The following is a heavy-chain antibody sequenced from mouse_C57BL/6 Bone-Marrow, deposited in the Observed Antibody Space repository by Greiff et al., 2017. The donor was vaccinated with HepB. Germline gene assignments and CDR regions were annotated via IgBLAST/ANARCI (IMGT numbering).Heavy chain of an antibody. CDR1: GYAFTNYL. CDR3: ARLDYGSSYGVLDV. CDR2: INPGSGGT. J-gene: IGHJ1*03. Sequence: QVQLQQSGAELVRPGPSVKVSCKASGYAFTNYLIEWVKQRPGQGLEWIGVINPGSGGTNYNEKFKGKATLTADKSSSTAYMQLSSLTSEDSAVYFCARLDYGSSYGVLDVWGTGTTVTVSS. D-gene: IGHD1-1*01. V-gene: IGHV1-54*01.